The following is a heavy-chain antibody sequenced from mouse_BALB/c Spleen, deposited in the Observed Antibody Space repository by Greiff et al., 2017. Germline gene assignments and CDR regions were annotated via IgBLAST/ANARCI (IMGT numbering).Heavy chain of an antibody. CDR3: KRSQYGNYLLAMDY. V-gene: IGHV1-63*02. CDR1: GYTFTNYW. J-gene: IGHJ4*01. D-gene: IGHD2-10*02. Sequence: QVQLKESGAELVRPGTSVKISCKASGYTFTNYWLGWVKQRPGHGLEWIGDIYPGGGYTNYNEKFKGKATLTADTSSSTAYMQLSSLTSEDSAVYFCKRSQYGNYLLAMDYWGQGTSVTVSS. CDR2: IYPGGGYT.